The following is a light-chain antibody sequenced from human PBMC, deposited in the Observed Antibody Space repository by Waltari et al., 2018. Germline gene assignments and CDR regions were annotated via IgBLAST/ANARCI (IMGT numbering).Light chain of an antibody. CDR1: SSDIGGYNS. CDR3: SSYAGSNTDV. Sequence: QAALTQPPSVSGSPGQSVTISCTGTSSDIGGYNSVSWYQQHPGKAPKLMIYDVSKRPSGVSDRFSGSKSGNTASLTISGLQAEDEADYYCSSYAGSNTDVFGSGTKLTVL. CDR2: DVS. J-gene: IGLJ6*01. V-gene: IGLV2-11*01.